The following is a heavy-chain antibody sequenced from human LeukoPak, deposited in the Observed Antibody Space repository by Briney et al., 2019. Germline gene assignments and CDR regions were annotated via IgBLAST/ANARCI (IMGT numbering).Heavy chain of an antibody. CDR1: GFTFSSYG. V-gene: IGHV3-33*01. Sequence: GGSLRLSCAASGFTFSSYGMHWVRQAPGKGLEWVAAIWYDGSNKYYADSVKGRFTISRDNSKNTLYLQMNSLRAEDTAVYYCARDHRYCSGGSCYYGMDVWGQGTTVTVSS. CDR2: IWYDGSNK. J-gene: IGHJ6*02. D-gene: IGHD2-15*01. CDR3: ARDHRYCSGGSCYYGMDV.